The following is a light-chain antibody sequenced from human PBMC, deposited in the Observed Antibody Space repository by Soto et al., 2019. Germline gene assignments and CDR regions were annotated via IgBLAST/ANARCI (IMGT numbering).Light chain of an antibody. CDR3: SSFTTAYTVV. Sequence: QSAPTQPASVSGSPGQSITISCSGSNNDVGAYNYVSWYQQHPGKAPRLMIYEVANRPSGVSNRFSASKSHNTASLTISGLQAEDEADYYCSSFTTAYTVVFGSGTKLTVL. CDR2: EVA. V-gene: IGLV2-14*01. J-gene: IGLJ1*01. CDR1: NNDVGAYNY.